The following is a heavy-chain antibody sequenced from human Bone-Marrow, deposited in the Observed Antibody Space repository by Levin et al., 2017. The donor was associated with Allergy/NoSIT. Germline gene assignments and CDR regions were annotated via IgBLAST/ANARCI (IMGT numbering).Heavy chain of an antibody. CDR3: AAGPEKTTYYDYIWGSYRLLGRKVGDAFDI. CDR1: GFTFTSSA. J-gene: IGHJ3*02. Sequence: VASVKVSCKASGFTFTSSAVQWVRQARGQRLEWIGWIVVGSGNTNYAQKFQERVTITRDMSTSTAYMELSSLRSEDTAVYYCAAGPEKTTYYDYIWGSYRLLGRKVGDAFDIWGQGTMVTVSS. D-gene: IGHD3-16*02. CDR2: IVVGSGNT. V-gene: IGHV1-58*01.